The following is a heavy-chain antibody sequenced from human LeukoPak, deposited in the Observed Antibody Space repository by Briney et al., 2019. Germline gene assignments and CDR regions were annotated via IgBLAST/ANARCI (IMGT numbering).Heavy chain of an antibody. V-gene: IGHV4-34*01. D-gene: IGHD6-13*01. CDR3: ARQGLAAAGTGYFDY. CDR2: INHSGST. J-gene: IGHJ4*02. CDR1: GGSFSGYY. Sequence: SETLSLTCAVYGGSFSGYYWSWIRQPPGKGLEWIGEINHSGSTNYNPSLKSRVTISVDTSKNQFSLKLSSVTAADTAVYYCARQGLAAAGTGYFDYWGQGTLVTVSS.